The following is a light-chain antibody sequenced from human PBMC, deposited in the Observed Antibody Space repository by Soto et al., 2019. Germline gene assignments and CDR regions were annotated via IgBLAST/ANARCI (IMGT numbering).Light chain of an antibody. CDR2: EVS. V-gene: IGLV2-8*01. CDR3: SSYAGSNNLV. J-gene: IGLJ2*01. Sequence: QSALTQPPSASGSPGQSVTISCTGTSSDVGGYNYVSWYQQHPGKAPKLMIYEVSKRPPGVPDRFSGSKSGNTASLTVSGLQAEDEAAYYCSSYAGSNNLVFGGGTKLTVL. CDR1: SSDVGGYNY.